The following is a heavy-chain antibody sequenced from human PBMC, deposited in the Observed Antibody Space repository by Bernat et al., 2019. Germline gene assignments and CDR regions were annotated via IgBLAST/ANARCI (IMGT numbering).Heavy chain of an antibody. CDR3: AKQWLALDY. V-gene: IGHV3-23*01. J-gene: IGHJ4*02. D-gene: IGHD6-19*01. CDR2: ISESVEST. CDR1: GLTFRSYA. Sequence: EVQLLESGGDLVQAGGSLTLSCTVSGLTFRSYAMSWVRQAPGKGVEWVSSISESVESTFYADSVKGRFTVSRDNSKSTLYLQMNSLRAEDTAVYYCAKQWLALDYWGQGTLVTVSS.